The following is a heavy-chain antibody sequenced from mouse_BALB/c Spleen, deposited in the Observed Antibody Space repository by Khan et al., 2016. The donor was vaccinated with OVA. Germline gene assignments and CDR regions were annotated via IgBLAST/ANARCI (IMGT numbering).Heavy chain of an antibody. CDR1: GYTFTDYV. D-gene: IGHD1-1*01. J-gene: IGHJ2*01. Sequence: QVQLKQSGPEVVKPVSSMKMSCKASGYTFTDYVLNWVKQRSGQGLEWIGQIFPGSGDTYYNEKFKDKATLTADKSSNTVYMQLGSLTSEDSAVYFCARSGYGSLVYWGQGTTLTVSS. CDR3: ARSGYGSLVY. V-gene: IGHV1-77*01. CDR2: IFPGSGDT.